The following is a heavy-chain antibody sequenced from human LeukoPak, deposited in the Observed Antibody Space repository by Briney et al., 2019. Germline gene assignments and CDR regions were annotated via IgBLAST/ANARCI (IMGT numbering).Heavy chain of an antibody. V-gene: IGHV4-34*01. J-gene: IGHJ4*02. D-gene: IGHD6-6*01. CDR2: INHSGST. CDR1: GGSFSGYY. Sequence: SETLSLTCAVYGGSFSGYYWSWIRQPPGKGREWIGEINHSGSTNYNPSLKSRVTISVDTSKNQFSLKLSSVTAADTAVYYCARGPGYSSSWGQGTLVTVSS. CDR3: ARGPGYSSS.